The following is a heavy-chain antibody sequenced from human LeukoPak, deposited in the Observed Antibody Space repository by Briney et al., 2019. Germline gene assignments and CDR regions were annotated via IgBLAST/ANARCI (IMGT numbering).Heavy chain of an antibody. V-gene: IGHV3-53*04. D-gene: IGHD2-2*01. CDR1: GFTVGSNY. J-gene: IGHJ6*02. Sequence: GGSLRLSCAASGFTVGSNYMSWVRRAPGEGLEWVSVIYSGGSTYYADSVKGRFTISRQNSKNTLDLQMNSLRPEDTAVYYCARDGRYCIITSCYGYYGMDVWGQGTTVTVTS. CDR2: IYSGGST. CDR3: ARDGRYCIITSCYGYYGMDV.